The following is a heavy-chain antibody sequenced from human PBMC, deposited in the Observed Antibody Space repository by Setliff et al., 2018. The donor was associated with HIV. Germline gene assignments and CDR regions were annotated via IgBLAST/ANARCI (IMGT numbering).Heavy chain of an antibody. V-gene: IGHV1-18*01. CDR3: ARVGEMATIGYSYYYMDV. CDR2: ISTYNGNA. Sequence: ASVKVSCKASGYTFTYYDINWVRQAPGQGLEWMGWISTYNGNANYAQKFQGRVTITADESTSTVYMELTSLRFEDTAVYYCARVGEMATIGYSYYYMDVWGKGTTVTVSS. J-gene: IGHJ6*03. CDR1: GYTFTYYD. D-gene: IGHD5-12*01.